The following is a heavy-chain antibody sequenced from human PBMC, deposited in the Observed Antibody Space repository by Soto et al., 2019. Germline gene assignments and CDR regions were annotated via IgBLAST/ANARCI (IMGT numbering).Heavy chain of an antibody. CDR2: IYATGTT. CDR3: VRDGTKTLRDWFDP. D-gene: IGHD1-1*01. V-gene: IGHV4-4*07. CDR1: GASISGFY. Sequence: SETLSLTCTVSGASISGFYWSWIRKSAGKGLEWIGRIYATGTTDYNPSLKSRVMMSVDTSKKQFSLKLRSVTDAGTAVYYCVRDGTKTLRDWFDPWGQGISVTVSS. J-gene: IGHJ5*02.